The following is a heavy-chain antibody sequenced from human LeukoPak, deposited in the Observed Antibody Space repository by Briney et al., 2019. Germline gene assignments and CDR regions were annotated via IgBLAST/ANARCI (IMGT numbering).Heavy chain of an antibody. CDR2: IYYSGST. V-gene: IGHV4-39*07. Sequence: PSETLSLTCTVSGGSISSSSYYWGWIRQPPGKGLEWIGSIYYSGSTNYNPSLKSRVTISVDTSKNQFSLKLSSVTAADTAVYYCARDAHSSSWFKGGGAFDIWGQGTMVTVSS. D-gene: IGHD6-13*01. CDR3: ARDAHSSSWFKGGGAFDI. J-gene: IGHJ3*02. CDR1: GGSISSSSYY.